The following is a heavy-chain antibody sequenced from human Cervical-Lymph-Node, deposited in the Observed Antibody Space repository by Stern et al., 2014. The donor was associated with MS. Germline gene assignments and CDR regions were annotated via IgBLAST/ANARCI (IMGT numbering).Heavy chain of an antibody. CDR1: GFTFDDYA. D-gene: IGHD3-3*01. V-gene: IGHV3-9*01. J-gene: IGHJ4*02. CDR2: ITMYSVSV. Sequence: EVQLVESGGGLVQPGRSLRLSCAASGFTFDDYAMHWVRQAPGKGLEWVSGITMYSVSVGYADSVKDRFAISRDNAKNSLYLQMNSLRGDDTALYYCAKGSGGSGYYPVALDYWGQGTLVTVSS. CDR3: AKGSGGSGYYPVALDY.